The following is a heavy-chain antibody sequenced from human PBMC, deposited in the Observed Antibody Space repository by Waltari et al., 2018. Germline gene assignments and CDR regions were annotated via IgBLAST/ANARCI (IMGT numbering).Heavy chain of an antibody. CDR3: ATHGPLYYFDY. CDR2: IYYSGST. V-gene: IGHV4-39*07. D-gene: IGHD2-15*01. J-gene: IGHJ4*02. Sequence: QLQLQESGPGLVKPSETLSLTCTVSGGSISSSSYYWGWIRQPPGKGLEWIGSIYYSGSTYYNPSLKSRVTISVDTSKNQFSLKLSSVTAADTAVYYCATHGPLYYFDYWGQGTLVTVSS. CDR1: GGSISSSSYY.